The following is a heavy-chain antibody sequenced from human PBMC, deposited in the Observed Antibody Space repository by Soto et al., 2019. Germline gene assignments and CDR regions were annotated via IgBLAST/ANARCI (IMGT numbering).Heavy chain of an antibody. D-gene: IGHD1-26*01. CDR2: IWYDGSNK. CDR3: ARGRGELLRYFDY. V-gene: IGHV3-33*01. CDR1: GFTFSSYG. J-gene: IGHJ4*02. Sequence: QVQLVESGGGVVQPGRSLRLSCAASGFTFSSYGMHWVRQAPGKGLEWVAVIWYDGSNKYYADSVKGRFTISRDNSKNRLYLQMNSLIANDTAVYYCARGRGELLRYFDYWGQGTLVTVSS.